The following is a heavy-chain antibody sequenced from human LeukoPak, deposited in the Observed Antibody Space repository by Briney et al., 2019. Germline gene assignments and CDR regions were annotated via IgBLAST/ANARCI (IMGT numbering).Heavy chain of an antibody. CDR1: GGSISSSSYY. CDR3: ARHNGILTGYYNRSFDY. Sequence: PSETLSLTCTVSGGSISSSSYYWGWIRQPPGKGLEWIGSIYYSGSTYYNPSLTSRATIYVDTSKNQFSLKLSSVTAADTAVYYCARHNGILTGYYNRSFDYWGQGTLVTVSS. V-gene: IGHV4-39*01. CDR2: IYYSGST. D-gene: IGHD3-9*01. J-gene: IGHJ4*02.